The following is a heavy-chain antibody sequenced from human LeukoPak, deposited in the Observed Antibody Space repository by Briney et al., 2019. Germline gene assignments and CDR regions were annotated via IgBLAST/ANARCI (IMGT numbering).Heavy chain of an antibody. J-gene: IGHJ4*02. V-gene: IGHV4-39*07. CDR3: AREGTGEERFDY. CDR1: GGSISSGSYY. D-gene: IGHD7-27*01. CDR2: IYYSGST. Sequence: SETLSLTCTVSGGSISSGSYYWSWIRQPAGKGLEWIGSIYYSGSTYYNPSLESRVAISADMSKNQISLKLSSVTAADTAVYYCAREGTGEERFDYWGQGTLVTVSS.